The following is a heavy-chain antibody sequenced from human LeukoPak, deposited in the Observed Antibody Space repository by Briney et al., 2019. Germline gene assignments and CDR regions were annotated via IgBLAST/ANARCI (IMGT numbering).Heavy chain of an antibody. V-gene: IGHV4-31*03. Sequence: SETLSLTCTVSGGSISSGGYYWSWIRQHPGKGLEWIGYIYYSGSTYYNPSLKSRVTISVDTSKNQFSLKLSSVTAADTAVYYCARGSDARYCSGGSCYLFDPWGQGTLVTVSS. D-gene: IGHD2-15*01. J-gene: IGHJ5*02. CDR2: IYYSGST. CDR1: GGSISSGGYY. CDR3: ARGSDARYCSGGSCYLFDP.